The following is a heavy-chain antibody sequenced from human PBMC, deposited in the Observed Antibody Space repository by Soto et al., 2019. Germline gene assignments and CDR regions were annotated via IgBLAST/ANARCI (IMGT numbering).Heavy chain of an antibody. CDR3: AKGASTVYYYYYMDV. CDR2: ISSSSSYT. D-gene: IGHD2-2*01. Sequence: QVQLVESGGGLVKPGGSLRLSCAASGFTFSDYYMSWIRQAPGKGLEWVSYISSSSSYTNYADSVKGRFTISRDNSKNTLFLEVNSLRAEDTAVYYCAKGASTVYYYYYMDVWGKGTTVTVSS. CDR1: GFTFSDYY. J-gene: IGHJ6*03. V-gene: IGHV3-11*05.